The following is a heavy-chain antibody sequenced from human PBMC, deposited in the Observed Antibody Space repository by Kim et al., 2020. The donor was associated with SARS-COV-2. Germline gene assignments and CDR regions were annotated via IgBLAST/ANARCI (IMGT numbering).Heavy chain of an antibody. J-gene: IGHJ6*02. D-gene: IGHD3-22*01. Sequence: SETLSLTCTVSGGSISSYYWSWIRQPPGKGLEWIGYIYYSGSTNYNPSLKSRVTISVDTSKNQFSLKLSSVTAADTAVYYCARQGGDSSGDGMDVWGQGTTVTVSS. CDR3: ARQGGDSSGDGMDV. CDR1: GGSISSYY. V-gene: IGHV4-59*08. CDR2: IYYSGST.